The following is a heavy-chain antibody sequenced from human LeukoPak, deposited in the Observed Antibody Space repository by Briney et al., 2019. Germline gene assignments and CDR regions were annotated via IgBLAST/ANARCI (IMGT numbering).Heavy chain of an antibody. CDR1: GYTFTTYG. CDR2: ISANNGNT. Sequence: ASVKVSCKASGYTFTTYGITWVRQAPGQGLEWMGWISANNGNTNCAQKFQGRVTMTTDTSTSTAYMELRSLRSDDTAVHFCARGLNPTYYYDNSGYSDYWGQGTLVTVSS. V-gene: IGHV1-18*01. J-gene: IGHJ4*02. CDR3: ARGLNPTYYYDNSGYSDY. D-gene: IGHD3-22*01.